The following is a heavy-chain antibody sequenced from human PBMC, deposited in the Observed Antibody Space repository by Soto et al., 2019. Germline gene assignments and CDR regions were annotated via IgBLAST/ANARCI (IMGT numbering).Heavy chain of an antibody. CDR2: INHSGGT. V-gene: IGHV4-34*01. CDR3: ARLPYYDFWSGYPITDY. Sequence: SETLSLTCAVYGGSFSGHYWSWIRQPPGKGLEWIGEINHSGGTSYNPSLKSRVTISVDTSKSQFSLKLSSVTAADTAVYYCARLPYYDFWSGYPITDYWGQGTLVTVSS. D-gene: IGHD3-3*01. CDR1: GGSFSGHY. J-gene: IGHJ4*02.